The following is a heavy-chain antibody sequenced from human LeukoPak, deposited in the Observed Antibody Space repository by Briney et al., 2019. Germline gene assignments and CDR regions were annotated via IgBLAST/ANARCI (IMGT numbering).Heavy chain of an antibody. V-gene: IGHV3-33*01. CDR2: IWYDGSKK. D-gene: IGHD7-27*01. CDR1: GFTFSSNG. Sequence: GGSLRLSCAASGFTFSSNGMHWVRQAPGKGLEWVAVIWYDGSKKYYADSAKGRFTISRDNSKNTLYLQMNNLRAEDTAVYYCARLLGSYFDYWGQGTLVTVSS. CDR3: ARLLGSYFDY. J-gene: IGHJ4*02.